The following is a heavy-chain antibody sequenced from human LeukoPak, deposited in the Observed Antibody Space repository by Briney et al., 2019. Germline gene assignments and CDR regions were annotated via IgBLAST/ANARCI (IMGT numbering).Heavy chain of an antibody. D-gene: IGHD2-2*01. CDR3: ARGESYCSSTSCYARGYYFDY. J-gene: IGHJ4*02. Sequence: PSETLSLTCAVYGGSFSGYYWSWIRQPPGKGLERIGEINHSGGTNYNPSLKSRVTISVDTSKNQFSLKLSSVTAADTAVYYCARGESYCSSTSCYARGYYFDYWGQGTLVTVSS. CDR2: INHSGGT. CDR1: GGSFSGYY. V-gene: IGHV4-34*01.